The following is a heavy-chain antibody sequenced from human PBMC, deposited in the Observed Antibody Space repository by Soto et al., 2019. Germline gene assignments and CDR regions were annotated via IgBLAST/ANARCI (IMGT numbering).Heavy chain of an antibody. J-gene: IGHJ4*02. CDR1: GASISSSSYY. CDR3: AGPNTSGALVRFDS. Sequence: SETLSLTCTVSGASISSSSYYWAWIRQPPGKGLEWIGSIYYRGSPDYNPSLKSRVTISVDTSKNHFSLKLNSGSAADTAVYYCAGPNTSGALVRFDSWSQGTLVTAPQ. D-gene: IGHD6-19*01. V-gene: IGHV4-39*02. CDR2: IYYRGSP.